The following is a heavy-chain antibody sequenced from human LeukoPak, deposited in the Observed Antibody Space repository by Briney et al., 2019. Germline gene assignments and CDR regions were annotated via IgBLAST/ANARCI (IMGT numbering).Heavy chain of an antibody. Sequence: PGGSLRLSCAASGFTFNSYNMNWVRQAPGKGLEWVSSITSSSTYMYYADSVKGRFTISRGNARNSLYLQMNSLRAEDTAVYYCARDKIVGATQFDYWGQGTLVTVSS. CDR3: ARDKIVGATQFDY. CDR2: ITSSSTYM. V-gene: IGHV3-21*01. D-gene: IGHD1-26*01. J-gene: IGHJ4*02. CDR1: GFTFNSYN.